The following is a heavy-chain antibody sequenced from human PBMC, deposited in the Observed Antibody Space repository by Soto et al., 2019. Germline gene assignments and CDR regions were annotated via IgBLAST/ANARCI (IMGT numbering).Heavy chain of an antibody. V-gene: IGHV3-23*01. CDR1: GFTFSSYA. D-gene: IGHD3-9*01. CDR2: ISGSGGST. Sequence: EVQLLESGGGLVQPGGSLRLSCAASGFTFSSYAMSWVRQAPGKGLEWVSAISGSGGSTYYADSVKGRFTISRDNSKNTLYLHMNSLRAEDTAGYYCAKGEVLTGHFDYWGQGTLVTVSS. J-gene: IGHJ4*02. CDR3: AKGEVLTGHFDY.